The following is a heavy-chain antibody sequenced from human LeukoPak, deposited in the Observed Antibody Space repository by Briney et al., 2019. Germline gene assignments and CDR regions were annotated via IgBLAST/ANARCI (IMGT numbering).Heavy chain of an antibody. CDR1: GFTFSNAW. CDR2: IKSKTDGGTT. Sequence: PGGSLRLSCAASGFTFSNAWMSRVRQAPGQGLEWVGRIKSKTDGGTTDYAAPVKGRFTISRDDSKNTLYLQMNSLKTEDTAVYYCARGGSSGSGSYMSYGTDVWGQGTTVTVSS. D-gene: IGHD3-10*01. J-gene: IGHJ6*02. V-gene: IGHV3-15*01. CDR3: ARGGSSGSGSYMSYGTDV.